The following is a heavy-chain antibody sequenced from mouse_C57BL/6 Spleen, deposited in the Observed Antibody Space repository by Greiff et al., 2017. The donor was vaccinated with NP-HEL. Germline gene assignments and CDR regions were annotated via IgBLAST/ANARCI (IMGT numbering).Heavy chain of an antibody. CDR1: GFTFSSYA. Sequence: EVKLVESGGGLVKPGGSLKLSCAASGFTFSSYAMSWVRQTPEKRLEWVATISDGGSYTYYPDNVKGRFTISRDNAKNNLYLQMSHLKSEDTALYYGAREKGYGSSMYYFDYWGQGTTLTVSS. V-gene: IGHV5-4*01. CDR3: AREKGYGSSMYYFDY. J-gene: IGHJ2*01. CDR2: ISDGGSYT. D-gene: IGHD1-1*01.